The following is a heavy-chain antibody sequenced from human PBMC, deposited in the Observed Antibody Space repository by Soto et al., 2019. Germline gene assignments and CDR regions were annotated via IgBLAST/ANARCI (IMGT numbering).Heavy chain of an antibody. V-gene: IGHV3-23*01. CDR2: VSGSGAST. CDR1: GFTFSSYA. Sequence: GGSLRLSCAASGFTFSSYAISWVRQAPGKGLEWVSAVSGSGASTYYADSVKGRFTISRDTSKNTLYLQMNSLRAEDTAVYYCAKDGPYGSGSHPWGQGTLVTVSS. CDR3: AKDGPYGSGSHP. D-gene: IGHD3-10*01. J-gene: IGHJ5*02.